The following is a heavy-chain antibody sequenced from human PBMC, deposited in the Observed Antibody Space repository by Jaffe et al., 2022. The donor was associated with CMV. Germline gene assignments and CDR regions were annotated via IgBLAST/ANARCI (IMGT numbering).Heavy chain of an antibody. J-gene: IGHJ4*02. CDR2: IWYDGSNQ. CDR1: GFTLSNYG. D-gene: IGHD2-15*01. CDR3: ARELLYCSGKSCRSGLPLDY. V-gene: IGHV3-33*08. Sequence: QVQLLESGGGVVQPGRSLRLSCAASGFTLSNYGMHWVRQAPGKGLEWVALIWYDGSNQYYSESVKGRFTISRDNSKNTVYLQMNSLTAEDTAVYFCARELLYCSGKSCRSGLPLDYWGQGTLVSVSS.